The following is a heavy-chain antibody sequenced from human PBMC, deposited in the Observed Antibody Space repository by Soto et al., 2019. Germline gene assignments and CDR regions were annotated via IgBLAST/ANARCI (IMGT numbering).Heavy chain of an antibody. Sequence: PSETLSLTCAVYGGSFSGYYWSWIRQPPGKGLEWIGEINHSGSTNYNPSLKSRVTISVDTSKNQFSLKLSSVTAADTAVYYCAREGAMVRGVLYYYYYYGMDVWGQGTTVTVYS. CDR3: AREGAMVRGVLYYYYYYGMDV. CDR1: GGSFSGYY. CDR2: INHSGST. J-gene: IGHJ6*02. V-gene: IGHV4-34*01. D-gene: IGHD3-10*01.